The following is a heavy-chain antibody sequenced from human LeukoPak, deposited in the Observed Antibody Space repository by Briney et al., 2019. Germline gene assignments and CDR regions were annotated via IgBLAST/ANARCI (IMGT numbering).Heavy chain of an antibody. V-gene: IGHV1-69*04. CDR3: AREGSLPYNWFDP. D-gene: IGHD1-26*01. Sequence: SVKVSCKASGGTFSSYVINWVRQAPGQGLEWMGRIIPILGIANYAQKFQGRVTITADKSTSTAYMELSSLRSEDTAVYYCAREGSLPYNWFDPWGQGTLVTVSS. CDR2: IIPILGIA. CDR1: GGTFSSYV. J-gene: IGHJ5*02.